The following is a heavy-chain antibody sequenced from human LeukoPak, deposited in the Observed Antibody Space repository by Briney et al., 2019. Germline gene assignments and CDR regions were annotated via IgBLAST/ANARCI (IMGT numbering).Heavy chain of an antibody. CDR1: GGSYSGYY. V-gene: IGHV4-34*01. D-gene: IGHD3-10*01. CDR3: ARGETGGSGSYSYYFDY. CDR2: IYYSGST. Sequence: SETLSLTCAVYGGSYSGYYWSWIRQPPGKGLEWIGSIYYSGSTYYNPSLKSRVTISVDTSKNQFSLKLSSVTAADTAVYYCARGETGGSGSYSYYFDYWGQGTLVTVSS. J-gene: IGHJ4*02.